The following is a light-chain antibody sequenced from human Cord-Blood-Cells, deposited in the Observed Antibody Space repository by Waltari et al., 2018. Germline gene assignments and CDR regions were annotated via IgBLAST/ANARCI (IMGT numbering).Light chain of an antibody. CDR3: SSYTSSSTLEV. V-gene: IGLV2-14*03. CDR1: SSDVGGYNY. Sequence: QSALTQPASVSGSPGQSITISCIGTSSDVGGYNYVSWYQQHPSQAPKLMLYDVSNRPSGVSNRFAGSKSGNTASLTISGLQAEDEADYYCSSYTSSSTLEVFGGGTKLTVL. J-gene: IGLJ3*02. CDR2: DVS.